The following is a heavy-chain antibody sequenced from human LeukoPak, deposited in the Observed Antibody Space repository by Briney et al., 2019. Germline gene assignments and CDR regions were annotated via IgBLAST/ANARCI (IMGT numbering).Heavy chain of an antibody. Sequence: GGSLRLSCAASRFTFSSYAMSWVRQAPGKGLEWVAAISGSGGRTYYTDSVKGRFTISRDNSKNTLSLQMNSLRDEDTATYYCAKEVYCGRDCYNPGYGVDVWGQGTTVTVSS. CDR2: ISGSGGRT. J-gene: IGHJ6*02. V-gene: IGHV3-23*01. D-gene: IGHD2-21*02. CDR3: AKEVYCGRDCYNPGYGVDV. CDR1: RFTFSSYA.